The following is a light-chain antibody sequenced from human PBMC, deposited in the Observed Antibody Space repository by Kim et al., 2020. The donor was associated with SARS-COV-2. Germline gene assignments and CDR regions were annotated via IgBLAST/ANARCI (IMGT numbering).Light chain of an antibody. CDR3: QQRRNWPIT. Sequence: EIVLTQSLATLSLSPGERATLSCRASQSVTNFLAWYQQKAGQAPRLLIYAASNRATGIPARFSGSGSGTDFTLTISSLEPEDFAVYYCQQRRNWPITFGQGTRLEIK. V-gene: IGKV3-11*01. CDR2: AAS. CDR1: QSVTNF. J-gene: IGKJ5*01.